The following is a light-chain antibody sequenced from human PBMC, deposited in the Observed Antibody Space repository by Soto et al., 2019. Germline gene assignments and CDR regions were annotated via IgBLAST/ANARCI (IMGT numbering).Light chain of an antibody. CDR1: QSVSSN. CDR2: GAS. Sequence: EIVMTQSPATLSVSPGERATLSCRASQSVSSNLAWYQQKPGQAPRLLIYGASTRATGIPARFSGSGSETXXXLTISSLQSEDFAVYYCQQYNNWPPTFGQGTKVEIK. J-gene: IGKJ1*01. V-gene: IGKV3-15*01. CDR3: QQYNNWPPT.